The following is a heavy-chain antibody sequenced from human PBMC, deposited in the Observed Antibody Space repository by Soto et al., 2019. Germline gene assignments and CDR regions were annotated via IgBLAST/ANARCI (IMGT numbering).Heavy chain of an antibody. CDR1: GFTFSDYG. V-gene: IGHV3-30*18. D-gene: IGHD4-17*01. Sequence: QVNFVESGGGVVQPGRSLRLSCAASGFTFSDYGMHWVRQAPGKGLEWVAAISHDGSNKFYGDSVKGRFTISRDNSKNTRLLQTDSLRDEDTAVYFCAKEARSRAVTATRVYGMDVWGQGTTVAVSS. CDR2: ISHDGSNK. CDR3: AKEARSRAVTATRVYGMDV. J-gene: IGHJ6*02.